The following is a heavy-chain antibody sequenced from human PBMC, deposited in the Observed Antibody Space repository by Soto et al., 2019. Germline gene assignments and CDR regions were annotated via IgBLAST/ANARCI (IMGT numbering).Heavy chain of an antibody. D-gene: IGHD3-3*01. V-gene: IGHV4-31*01. J-gene: IGHJ5*02. Sequence: QVQLQESGPGLVKPSQTLSLTCTVSGGSIGSGGYYWSWIRQHPGKGLEWIGYIYYSGSTYYNPSHKSQVNISVDTSKNKFSLKLNAVPAADTAVYYCARNWADFRVKNTNLDFPFWFDPWGQGTLVTVSS. CDR2: IYYSGST. CDR3: ARNWADFRVKNTNLDFPFWFDP. CDR1: GGSIGSGGYY.